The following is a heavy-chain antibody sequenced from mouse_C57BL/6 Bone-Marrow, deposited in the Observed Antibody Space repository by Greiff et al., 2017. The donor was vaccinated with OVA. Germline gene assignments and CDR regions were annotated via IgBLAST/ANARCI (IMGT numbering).Heavy chain of an antibody. CDR1: GFSLTSYG. D-gene: IGHD1-1*01. CDR2: IWSDGST. Sequence: VKLVESGPGLVAPSQSLSITCTVSGFSLTSYGVHWVRQPPGKGLEWLVVIWSDGSTTYNSALKSRLSISKDNSKSQVFLKMNSLQTDDTAMYYCARHYYGSSFQMDYWGQGTSVTVSS. V-gene: IGHV2-6-1*01. CDR3: ARHYYGSSFQMDY. J-gene: IGHJ4*01.